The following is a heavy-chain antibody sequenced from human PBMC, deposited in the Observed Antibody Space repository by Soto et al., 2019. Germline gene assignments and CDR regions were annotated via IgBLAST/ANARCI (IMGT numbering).Heavy chain of an antibody. CDR2: IYHSGGT. D-gene: IGHD4-17*01. CDR3: VQYGDYAGMDV. CDR1: GGSISSNKW. J-gene: IGHJ6*02. Sequence: QVQLQESGPGLVKPSGTLYLTCAVSGGSISSNKWWSWVRQPPGKGLEWIGEIYHSGGTIYNPSLKSRVTISVDKSKNQLSLKLSSVTAADTAVYYCVQYGDYAGMDVWGPGTTVTVSS. V-gene: IGHV4-4*02.